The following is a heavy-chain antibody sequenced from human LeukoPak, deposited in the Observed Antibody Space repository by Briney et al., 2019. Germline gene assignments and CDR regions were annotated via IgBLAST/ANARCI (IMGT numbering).Heavy chain of an antibody. D-gene: IGHD5/OR15-5a*01. CDR1: GFIFSDFY. CDR2: ISPSGSYT. J-gene: IGHJ4*02. V-gene: IGHV3-11*05. CDR3: AGDQVSAVFDY. Sequence: GESLRLSCAGSGFIFSDFYMNWIRQAPGEGLEWLAYISPSGSYTTYGDSVKGRFVLSRDNAKNSVSLQMDSLRAEDTAVYFCAGDQVSAVFDYWGQGARVTV.